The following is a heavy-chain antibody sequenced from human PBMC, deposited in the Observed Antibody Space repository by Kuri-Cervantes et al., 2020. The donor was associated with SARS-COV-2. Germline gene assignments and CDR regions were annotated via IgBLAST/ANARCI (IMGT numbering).Heavy chain of an antibody. J-gene: IGHJ5*02. CDR2: IDWDDDK. CDR3: AHVLWGSFHWLDP. Sequence: SGPTLVKPTQTLTLTCTFSGFSLSTSGMRVSWIRQPPGKALEWLARIDWDDDKFYSTSLKTRLTIPKDTSKNQVVLTMTGMDPVDTATYYCAHVLWGSFHWLDPWGQGTLVTVSS. D-gene: IGHD3-16*01. CDR1: GFSLSTSGMR. V-gene: IGHV2-70D*14.